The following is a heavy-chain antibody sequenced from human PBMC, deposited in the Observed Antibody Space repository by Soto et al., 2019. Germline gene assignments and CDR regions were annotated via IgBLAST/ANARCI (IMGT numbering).Heavy chain of an antibody. CDR3: ARPSGGYGDYALSLAY. CDR2: ISAYSGET. CDR1: GYTFTGYG. D-gene: IGHD4-17*01. V-gene: IGHV1-18*01. J-gene: IGHJ4*02. Sequence: QVQLVQSGAEVKKPGASVKVSCKASGYTFTGYGISWVRQAPGQGLEWMGWISAYSGETIYAPTLQGRLTITTDTSTSTASMELRSLRSNDTAVYYCARPSGGYGDYALSLAYWGQGTLVTVSS.